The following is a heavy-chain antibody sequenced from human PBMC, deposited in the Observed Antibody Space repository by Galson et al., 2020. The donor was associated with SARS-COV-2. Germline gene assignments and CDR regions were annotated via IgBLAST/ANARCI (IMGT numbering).Heavy chain of an antibody. J-gene: IGHJ4*02. CDR2: ITYSGNT. CDR3: ARQVPASGTVLEY. Sequence: SETLSLTCIVSGGSISSYIWSWIRQPPGKGLEWIGYITYSGNTHYSPPLESRVTISLDASKNQFSLKLSSVTAADTAVYYCARQVPASGTVLEYWCRGTLFTVSS. CDR1: GGSISSYI. D-gene: IGHD2-2*01. V-gene: IGHV4-59*08.